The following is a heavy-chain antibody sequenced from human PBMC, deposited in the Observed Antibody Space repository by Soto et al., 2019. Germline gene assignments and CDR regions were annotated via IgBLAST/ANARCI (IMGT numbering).Heavy chain of an antibody. Sequence: SQTLSLTCAISGDSVSSNIAAWNWIRQSPSRNLEWLGRTYYRSRWYNEYAVSVKSRITINPDTSKNQFSLQLNSVTAADTAVYYCARPHGGSSGWDNWFDPWGQGTLVTVSS. D-gene: IGHD6-25*01. J-gene: IGHJ5*02. CDR1: GDSVSSNIAA. CDR3: ARPHGGSSGWDNWFDP. V-gene: IGHV6-1*01. CDR2: TYYRSRWYN.